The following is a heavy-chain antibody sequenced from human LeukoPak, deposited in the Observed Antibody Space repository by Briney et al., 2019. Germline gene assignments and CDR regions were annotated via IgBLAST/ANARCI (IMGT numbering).Heavy chain of an antibody. J-gene: IGHJ5*02. CDR2: IYYSGST. CDR1: GGSISSYY. CDR3: ERSPPRWWFDP. Sequence: SETLSLTCTVSGGSISSYYWSWIRQPPGKGLEWIGYIYYSGSTNYNPSLKSRVTISVDTSKNQFSLKLSSVTAADTAVYYCERSPPRWWFDPWGQGTLVTVSS. V-gene: IGHV4-59*01.